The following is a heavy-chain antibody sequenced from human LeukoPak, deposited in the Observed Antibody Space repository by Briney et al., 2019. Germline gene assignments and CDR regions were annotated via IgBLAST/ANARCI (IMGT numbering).Heavy chain of an antibody. CDR1: GYSFTSYD. J-gene: IGHJ3*01. Sequence: ASVEVSCKASGYSFTSYDFNWVRQATGQGLGWMGWMNPNSGDTGYAQKFQGRVTMTRNTSISTAYMELSSLRSEDTAVYYCASSDSSSDAFDFWGQGTMVTVSS. CDR2: MNPNSGDT. D-gene: IGHD6-6*01. CDR3: ASSDSSSDAFDF. V-gene: IGHV1-8*01.